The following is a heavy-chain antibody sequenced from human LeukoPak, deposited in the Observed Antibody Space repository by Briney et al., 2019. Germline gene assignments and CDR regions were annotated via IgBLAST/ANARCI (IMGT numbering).Heavy chain of an antibody. Sequence: SVKVSCKASGGTFSSYAISWVRQAPGQGLEWMGGIVPVFGTANYAQKFQGRVTITTDESTSTAYMELSSLRSEDTAVYYCARDRGSTAARHDYYYYMDVWGKGTTVTVSS. CDR3: ARDRGSTAARHDYYYYMDV. J-gene: IGHJ6*03. V-gene: IGHV1-69*05. D-gene: IGHD6-6*01. CDR1: GGTFSSYA. CDR2: IVPVFGTA.